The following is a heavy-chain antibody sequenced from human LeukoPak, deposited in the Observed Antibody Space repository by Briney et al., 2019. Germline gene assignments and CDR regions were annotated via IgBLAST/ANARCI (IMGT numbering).Heavy chain of an antibody. CDR2: ISSSSTYI. J-gene: IGHJ4*02. Sequence: NPGGSLRLSCAASGFTFSRYNMNWVRQAPGKGLEWVSSISSSSTYIYYADSVKGRFTISRDNAKNSLYLQMNSLTAEDTAVYYCAGGLWFGELPQSEWGQGTLVTVSS. CDR3: AGGLWFGELPQSE. CDR1: GFTFSRYN. D-gene: IGHD3-10*01. V-gene: IGHV3-21*01.